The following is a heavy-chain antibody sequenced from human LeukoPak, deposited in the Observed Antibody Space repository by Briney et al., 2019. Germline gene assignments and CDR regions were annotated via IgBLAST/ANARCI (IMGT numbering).Heavy chain of an antibody. CDR3: ARSPENDY. CDR1: WFQFYNYL. D-gene: IGHD1-14*01. Sequence: GGSLRDFCAGSWFQFYNYLIHWVRQAPGKGLVWVSHINTDGSSTSYADSVKGRFTISRDNAKNTLYLQMNSLRAEHTAVYYCARSPENDYWGQGTLVTVSS. CDR2: INTDGSST. V-gene: IGHV3-74*01. J-gene: IGHJ4*02.